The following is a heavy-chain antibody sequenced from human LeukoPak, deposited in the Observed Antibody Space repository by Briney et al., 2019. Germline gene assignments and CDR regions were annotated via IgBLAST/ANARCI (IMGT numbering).Heavy chain of an antibody. CDR3: ARLSGSYGY. V-gene: IGHV3-48*01. D-gene: IGHD1-26*01. CDR1: GFTVSSNY. Sequence: PGGSLRLSCAASGFTVSSNYMSWVRQAPGKGLEWVSYISSSSSTIYYASSVKGRFTISRDNAKNSLYLQMNSLRAEDTAVFYCARLSGSYGYWGQGTLVTVSS. J-gene: IGHJ4*02. CDR2: ISSSSSTI.